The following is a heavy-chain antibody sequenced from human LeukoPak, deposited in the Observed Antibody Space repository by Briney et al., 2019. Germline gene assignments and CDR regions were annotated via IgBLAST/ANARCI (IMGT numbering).Heavy chain of an antibody. CDR2: IYSGGST. D-gene: IGHD5-12*01. Sequence: GGSLRLSCAASGFTFSSYSMNWVRQAPGKGLEWVSVIYSGGSTDYADSVKGRFTISRDNSKNTLYLQMSSLRAEDTAVYYCARDWAEEGSAYAPSWFDPWGQGTLVTVSS. V-gene: IGHV3-66*01. J-gene: IGHJ5*02. CDR3: ARDWAEEGSAYAPSWFDP. CDR1: GFTFSSYS.